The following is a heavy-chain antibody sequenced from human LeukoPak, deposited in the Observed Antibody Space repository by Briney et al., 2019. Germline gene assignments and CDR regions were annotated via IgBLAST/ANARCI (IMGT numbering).Heavy chain of an antibody. CDR3: AIRSLIADEDY. J-gene: IGHJ4*02. CDR1: GDSIRPDY. V-gene: IGHV4-59*08. Sequence: SETLSLTSTVSGDSIRPDYWSWIRQSPGKGLEWLGYISYSGNTNYHPSVKSRVTISLDTSKNHFSLRLNSVTAADTAVYYCAIRSLIADEDYWGQGTLVTVSS. CDR2: ISYSGNT. D-gene: IGHD6-13*01.